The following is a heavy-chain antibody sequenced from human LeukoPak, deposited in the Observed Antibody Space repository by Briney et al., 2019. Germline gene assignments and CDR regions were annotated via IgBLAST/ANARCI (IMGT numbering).Heavy chain of an antibody. CDR1: GGSISSSNW. Sequence: SETLSLTCAVSGGSISSSNWWSWVRQPPGKGLEWIGEIYHSGSTNYNPSLKSRVTISVDKSKNQFSLKLSSVTAADTAVYYCARGPPGYGSGSYYNYVDYWGQGTLVTVSS. CDR2: IYHSGST. J-gene: IGHJ4*02. D-gene: IGHD3-10*01. CDR3: ARGPPGYGSGSYYNYVDY. V-gene: IGHV4-4*02.